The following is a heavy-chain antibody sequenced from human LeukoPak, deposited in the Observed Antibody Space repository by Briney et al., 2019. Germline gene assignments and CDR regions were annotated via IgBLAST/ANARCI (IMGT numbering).Heavy chain of an antibody. Sequence: GGAPRLSRAGPGFTFSSYSKKLGRPAPGKGLGWVLYINSSSSTIYYADSVKGRFTISRDNAKNSLYLQMNSLRAEDTAVYYCARDRTPTVSISPAYGMDVWGQGTTVTVSS. CDR1: GFTFSSYS. V-gene: IGHV3-48*01. CDR3: ARDRTPTVSISPAYGMDV. D-gene: IGHD2-2*01. CDR2: INSSSSTI. J-gene: IGHJ6*02.